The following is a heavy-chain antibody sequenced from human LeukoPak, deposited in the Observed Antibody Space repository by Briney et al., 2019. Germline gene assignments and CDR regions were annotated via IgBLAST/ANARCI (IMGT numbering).Heavy chain of an antibody. D-gene: IGHD6-6*01. CDR2: ISGSGDDT. J-gene: IGHJ4*02. CDR1: GFTFSTYG. CDR3: AKDRGYTSSSTFDY. V-gene: IGHV3-23*01. Sequence: GGSLRLSCAASGFTFSTYGIHWVRQAPGKGLEWVSSISGSGDDTYNADSVKGRFTISRDNSKNTLCLQMSSLRAEDTALYYCAKDRGYTSSSTFDYWGQGTLVTVSS.